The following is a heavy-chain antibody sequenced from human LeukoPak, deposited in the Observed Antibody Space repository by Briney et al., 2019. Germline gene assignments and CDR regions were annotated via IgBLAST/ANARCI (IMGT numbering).Heavy chain of an antibody. CDR3: ARVSRSYSSDAFDI. Sequence: ASVKVSCKASGYTFTGYYMHWVRQAPGQGLEWMGWINPNSGGTNYAQKFQGRVTMTRDTSISTAYMELSRLRSDDTAVYYCARVSRSYSSDAFDIWGQGTMVTVSS. CDR2: INPNSGGT. D-gene: IGHD5-18*01. CDR1: GYTFTGYY. V-gene: IGHV1-2*02. J-gene: IGHJ3*02.